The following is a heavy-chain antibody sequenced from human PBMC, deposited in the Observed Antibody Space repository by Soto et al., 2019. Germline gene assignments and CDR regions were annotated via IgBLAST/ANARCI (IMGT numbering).Heavy chain of an antibody. Sequence: GASVKVCCKASGYTFTSYAMHWVRQAPGQRLEWMGWINAGNGNTKYSQKFQGRVTITRDTSASTAYMELSSLRSEDTAVYYCASTEVDYGDYGTSSWLDLWGQGTLVTVSS. CDR3: ASTEVDYGDYGTSSWLDL. J-gene: IGHJ5*02. CDR2: INAGNGNT. V-gene: IGHV1-3*01. D-gene: IGHD4-17*01. CDR1: GYTFTSYA.